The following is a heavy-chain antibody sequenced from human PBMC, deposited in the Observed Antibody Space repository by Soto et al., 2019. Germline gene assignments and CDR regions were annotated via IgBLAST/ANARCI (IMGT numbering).Heavy chain of an antibody. D-gene: IGHD2-8*02. CDR1: GVSLTTGGVA. Sequence: QITLKESGPTLVKPTQTLTLTCTFSGVSLTTGGVAVGWIRQPPGKALEWLTLIYWDDDKRYSPSLKSRLSITKDTSKNQMVLTMTNMDPVDTATYYCAHSACTGADSYSRRYFGLWGRWLLVTVSS. CDR3: AHSACTGADSYSRRYFGL. J-gene: IGHJ2*01. V-gene: IGHV2-5*02. CDR2: IYWDDDK.